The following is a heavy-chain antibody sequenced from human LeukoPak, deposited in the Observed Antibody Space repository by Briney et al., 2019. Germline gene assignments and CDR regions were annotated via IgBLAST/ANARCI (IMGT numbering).Heavy chain of an antibody. CDR3: ASELRNNWFDP. CDR2: IYYSGST. Sequence: PSETLSLTCTVSGDSISSGDYYWSWIRQPPGKGLEWIGYIYYSGSTYYNPSLKSRVTISVDTSKNQFSLKLSSVTAADTAVYYCASELRNNWFDPWGQGTLVTVSS. D-gene: IGHD1-26*01. CDR1: GDSISSGDYY. J-gene: IGHJ5*02. V-gene: IGHV4-30-4*08.